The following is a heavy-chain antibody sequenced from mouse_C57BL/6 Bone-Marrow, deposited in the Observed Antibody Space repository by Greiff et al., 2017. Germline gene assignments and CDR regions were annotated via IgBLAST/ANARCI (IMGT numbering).Heavy chain of an antibody. CDR2: INPNYGTT. D-gene: IGHD3-1*01. CDR3: ARSGAMDY. CDR1: GYSFTDYN. J-gene: IGHJ4*01. V-gene: IGHV1-39*01. Sequence: EVQLPQSGPELVKPGASVKISFKASGYSFTDYNMNWVKQSNGKNLEWIGVINPNYGTTSYNQKFKGTATLTLAQSSSTAYMQFNSLTSEDSAVYYCARSGAMDYWGQGTSVTVSS.